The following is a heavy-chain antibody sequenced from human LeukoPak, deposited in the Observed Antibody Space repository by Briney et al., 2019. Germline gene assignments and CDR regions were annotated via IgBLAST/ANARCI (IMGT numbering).Heavy chain of an antibody. J-gene: IGHJ5*02. CDR1: GGSFIGYY. CDR3: ARHGGITMIVVAWNWFDP. V-gene: IGHV4-34*01. D-gene: IGHD3-22*01. Sequence: SETLSLTCAAYGGSFIGYYWSWIRQPPGKGLEWIGEINHSGSTNYDPSLKSRVTISVDTSKNQFSLKLSSVTAADTAVYYCARHGGITMIVVAWNWFDPWGQGTLVTVSS. CDR2: INHSGST.